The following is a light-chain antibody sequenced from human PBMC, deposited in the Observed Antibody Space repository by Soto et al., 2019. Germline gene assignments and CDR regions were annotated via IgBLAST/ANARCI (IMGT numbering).Light chain of an antibody. J-gene: IGKJ5*01. CDR1: QSVSVS. CDR2: DAS. Sequence: HSLATLSVPSSERASLSCRASQSVSVSLAWYQQRQGQAPRLLIYDASSLATGIPDRFSGSGSGTDFTLTISRLEPEDFATYYCQQYQTFGQGTRVDIK. V-gene: IGKV3-20*01. CDR3: QQYQT.